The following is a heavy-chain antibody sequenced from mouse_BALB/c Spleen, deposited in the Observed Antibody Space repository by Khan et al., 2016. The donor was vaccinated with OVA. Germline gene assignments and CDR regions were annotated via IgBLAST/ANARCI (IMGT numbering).Heavy chain of an antibody. V-gene: IGHV1-9*01. CDR1: GYTFRRYR. D-gene: IGHD1-1*01. CDR3: ARGNYYGSSSWFGY. CDR2: IFPGSGPH. Sequence: QVQLKESGAELMKPGASGKLSCKATGYTFRRYRKEWVKQRPGHGLAWIGAIFPGSGPHTYNENFKGKATFTADTSSNTAYMQLSNLTSDDSAVYYCARGNYYGSSSWFGYWGQGTLVTVSA. J-gene: IGHJ3*01.